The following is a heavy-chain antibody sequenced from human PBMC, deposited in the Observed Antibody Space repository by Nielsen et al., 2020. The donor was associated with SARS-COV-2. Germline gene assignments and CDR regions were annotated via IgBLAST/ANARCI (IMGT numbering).Heavy chain of an antibody. J-gene: IGHJ6*02. Sequence: GGSLRLSCAASGFTFSAYGMNWVRQAPGKGLEWVSYISSGSSTIYYVDSVKGRFTISRDSAKNLVYLQMNSLRDEDTAVYYCARNGRTAFYYGMDVWGQGTTVTVSS. V-gene: IGHV3-48*02. CDR3: ARNGRTAFYYGMDV. D-gene: IGHD2-8*01. CDR2: ISSGSSTI. CDR1: GFTFSAYG.